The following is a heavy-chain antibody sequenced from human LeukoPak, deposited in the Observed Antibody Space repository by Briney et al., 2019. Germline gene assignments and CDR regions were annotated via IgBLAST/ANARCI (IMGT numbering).Heavy chain of an antibody. CDR2: IYYSGST. V-gene: IGHV4-39*01. Sequence: SETLSLTCTVSGGSISSSSHYWGWIRQPPGKRLEWIGSIYYSGSTSYNPSLKSRVNISVDTSKTEFSLSLSSVAAADTAVYYCARNASIAAAGNGGPYFDYWGQGTLLTVSS. CDR1: GGSISSSSHY. D-gene: IGHD6-13*01. CDR3: ARNASIAAAGNGGPYFDY. J-gene: IGHJ4*02.